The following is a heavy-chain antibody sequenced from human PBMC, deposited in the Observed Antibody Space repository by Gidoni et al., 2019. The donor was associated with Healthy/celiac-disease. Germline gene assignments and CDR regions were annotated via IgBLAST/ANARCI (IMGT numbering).Heavy chain of an antibody. D-gene: IGHD3-10*01. Sequence: QVQLVQSGAEVKKPGASVKVSCKASGYTFTGYYMHWVRQAPGQGLEWMGWINPNSGGTNYAQKFQGRVTMTRDTSISTAYMELSRLRSDDTAVYYCARVDTMVRGGWGNDYWGQGTLVTVSS. V-gene: IGHV1-2*02. CDR3: ARVDTMVRGGWGNDY. CDR1: GYTFTGYY. CDR2: INPNSGGT. J-gene: IGHJ4*02.